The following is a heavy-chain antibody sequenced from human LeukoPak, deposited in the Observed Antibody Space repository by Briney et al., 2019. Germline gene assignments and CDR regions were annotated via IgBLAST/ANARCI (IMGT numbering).Heavy chain of an antibody. CDR2: IHSGGNT. J-gene: IGHJ4*02. V-gene: IGHV3-53*01. CDR3: ARCDSSRWNGIDY. Sequence: GGSLRLSCAASGLTVRSNYMGWVRQAPGKGLEWVSVIHSGGNTYYADSVKGRFTISRDNSRNTMDLQMNSLRAEDTAVYYCARCDSSRWNGIDYWGQGSLVTVSS. D-gene: IGHD3-22*01. CDR1: GLTVRSNY.